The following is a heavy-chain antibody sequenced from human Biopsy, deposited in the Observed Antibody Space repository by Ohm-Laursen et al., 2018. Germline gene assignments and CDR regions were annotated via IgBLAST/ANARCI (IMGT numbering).Heavy chain of an antibody. V-gene: IGHV1-18*04. D-gene: IGHD3-3*01. Sequence: SVKVSCKTSGYTFTAYGISWVRQAPGQGLERMGWISTYNDDTNIAQKFQGRVSMTTDTSTRTAYMELRSLRSGDTAIYFCARDPGYDFWSGSDPFDIWGQGTLVTAS. J-gene: IGHJ3*02. CDR3: ARDPGYDFWSGSDPFDI. CDR1: GYTFTAYG. CDR2: ISTYNDDT.